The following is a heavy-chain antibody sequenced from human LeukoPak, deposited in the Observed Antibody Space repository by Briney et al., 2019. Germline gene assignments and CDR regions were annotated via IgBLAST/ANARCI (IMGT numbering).Heavy chain of an antibody. D-gene: IGHD2-21*01. Sequence: SETLSLICTVSGGSISSSSYYWSWIRQPPGKGLEWIGYIYYSGSTYYNPSLKSRVTISVDTSKNQFSLKLSSVTAADAAVYYCAGGDEAYWFDPWGQGTLVTVSS. V-gene: IGHV4-30-4*08. J-gene: IGHJ5*02. CDR1: GGSISSSSYY. CDR3: AGGDEAYWFDP. CDR2: IYYSGST.